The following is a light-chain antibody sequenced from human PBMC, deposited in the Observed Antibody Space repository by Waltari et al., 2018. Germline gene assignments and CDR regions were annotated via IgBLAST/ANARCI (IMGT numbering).Light chain of an antibody. CDR3: ATWDDSLNGYL. CDR1: TSNIGSNT. CDR2: NND. J-gene: IGLJ1*01. Sequence: QSVLTQTPSASGTPGQRVTISCSGSTSNIGSNTVNWYQHLPGTAPKLLIYNNDQRPSGVPDRFSGSKSGTSASLAISGLQSEDESDYYCATWDDSLNGYLFGTGTKVNVL. V-gene: IGLV1-44*01.